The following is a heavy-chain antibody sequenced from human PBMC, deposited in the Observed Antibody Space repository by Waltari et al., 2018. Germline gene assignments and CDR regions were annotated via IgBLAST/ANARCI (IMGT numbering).Heavy chain of an antibody. Sequence: EVQLVESGGGWVQPGGSLRLSCATFGFTLRDYEMRWVRQAPGKGLEWVSYIDSSGTGKYYADSVKGRFTISRDNAEKSLYLQMNSLRAEDTAVYYCARDSSSGWYPIGYWGQGTLVTVSS. CDR3: ARDSSSGWYPIGY. CDR2: IDSSGTGK. J-gene: IGHJ4*02. CDR1: GFTLRDYE. V-gene: IGHV3-48*03. D-gene: IGHD6-19*01.